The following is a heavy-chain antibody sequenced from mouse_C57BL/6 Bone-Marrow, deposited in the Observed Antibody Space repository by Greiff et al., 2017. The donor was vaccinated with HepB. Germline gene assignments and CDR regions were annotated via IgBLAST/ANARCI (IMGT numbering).Heavy chain of an antibody. Sequence: EVQRVESGPGLVKPSQSLSLTCSVTGYSITSGYYWNWIRQFPGNKLEWMGYISYDGSNNYNPSLKNRISITRDTSKNQFFLKLNSVTTEDTATYYCARDPSTTVVARAMDYWGQGTSVTVSS. CDR2: ISYDGSN. J-gene: IGHJ4*01. CDR3: ARDPSTTVVARAMDY. CDR1: GYSITSGYY. V-gene: IGHV3-6*01. D-gene: IGHD1-1*01.